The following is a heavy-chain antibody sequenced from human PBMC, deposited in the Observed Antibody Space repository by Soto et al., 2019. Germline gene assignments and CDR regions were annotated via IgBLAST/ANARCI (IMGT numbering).Heavy chain of an antibody. CDR2: ISTTSFTI. V-gene: IGHV3-48*02. Sequence: GGSLRLSCAASGFSFSTYNMDWVRQAPGKGPEWIAYISTTSFTIYYADSVKGRFTISRDNDRNSPYLEMNSLRDEDTAVYYCARDRCYDGTCYSASDSWGQGTLVTVSS. J-gene: IGHJ5*01. CDR3: ARDRCYDGTCYSASDS. D-gene: IGHD2-15*01. CDR1: GFSFSTYN.